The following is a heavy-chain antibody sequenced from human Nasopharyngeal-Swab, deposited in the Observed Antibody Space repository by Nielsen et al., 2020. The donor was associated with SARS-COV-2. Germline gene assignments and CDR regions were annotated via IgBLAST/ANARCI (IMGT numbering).Heavy chain of an antibody. V-gene: IGHV3-23*01. CDR3: ARDQSLGELLAFDY. Sequence: GESLKISCAASRFTFSNYAMSWVRQAPGKGLEWVSTINNRGDDTHYVDSVKGRFTISRDNSKNTLYLQMNSLRAEDTAVYYCARDQSLGELLAFDYWGQGTLVTVSS. D-gene: IGHD3-10*01. J-gene: IGHJ4*02. CDR1: RFTFSNYA. CDR2: INNRGDDT.